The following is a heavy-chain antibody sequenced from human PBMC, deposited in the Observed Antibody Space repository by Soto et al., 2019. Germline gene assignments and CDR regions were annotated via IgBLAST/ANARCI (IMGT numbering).Heavy chain of an antibody. CDR2: MSYDGSNI. J-gene: IGHJ4*02. CDR3: ARDVAGCSSLGELSESFHY. D-gene: IGHD3-16*02. CDR1: GFAFSRYA. Sequence: GGSLRLSCAASGFAFSRYAMHWVRQAPGKDLEWVAVMSYDGSNIYYADSVRGRMTISRDNSKNTLYLQVDSLRSEDTAVYYCARDVAGCSSLGELSESFHYWGQGLQVTLAS. V-gene: IGHV3-30-3*01.